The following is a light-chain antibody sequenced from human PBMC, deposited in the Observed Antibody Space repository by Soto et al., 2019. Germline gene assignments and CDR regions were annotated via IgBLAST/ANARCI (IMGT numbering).Light chain of an antibody. CDR3: AVWDASLNGYV. Sequence: QSVLTQPPSASGTPGQRVTISCSGSSSNIGSNTVNWYQQLPGTAPKLLIYSNNQRPSGVPDRFSGSKSGTSASLAISGLQSEDEADYHCAVWDASLNGYVFGTGTKLTVL. V-gene: IGLV1-44*01. CDR2: SNN. CDR1: SSNIGSNT. J-gene: IGLJ1*01.